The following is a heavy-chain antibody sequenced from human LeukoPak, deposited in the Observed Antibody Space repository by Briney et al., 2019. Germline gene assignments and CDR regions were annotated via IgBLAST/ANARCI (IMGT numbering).Heavy chain of an antibody. V-gene: IGHV4-39*07. CDR2: IYYSGST. CDR1: GGSISSSSYY. J-gene: IGHJ5*02. CDR3: ARGAYYGSGSPLTPPSS. D-gene: IGHD3-10*01. Sequence: KSSETLSLTCTVSGGSISSSSYYWGWIRQPPGKGLEWIGSIYYSGSTYYNPSLKSRVTISVDTSKNQFSLKLSSVTAADTAVYYCARGAYYGSGSPLTPPSSWGQGTLVTVSS.